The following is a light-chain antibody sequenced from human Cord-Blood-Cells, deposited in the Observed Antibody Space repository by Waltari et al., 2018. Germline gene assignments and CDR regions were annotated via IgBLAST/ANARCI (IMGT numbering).Light chain of an antibody. V-gene: IGKV1-8*01. CDR2: AAS. Sequence: ALRMTQSPSSFSASTGERVTIPWRASQGISSYLAWYQQKPGNAPQLLIYAASTLQSGVPSRFSGSGSGTDFTLTISCLQSEDFATYYCQQYYSYPFTFGPGTKVDIK. J-gene: IGKJ3*01. CDR1: QGISSY. CDR3: QQYYSYPFT.